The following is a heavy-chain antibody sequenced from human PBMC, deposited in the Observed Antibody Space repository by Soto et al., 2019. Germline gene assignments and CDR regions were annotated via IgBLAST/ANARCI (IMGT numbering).Heavy chain of an antibody. J-gene: IGHJ4*02. CDR1: GFTFSSYW. CDR3: ARGRVDYIWGSYRDAPHPLDY. Sequence: QLVESGGGVVQPGGSLRLSCAASGFTFSSYWMNWVRQAPGKGVEWVANIKQDGSEKNFVDSVKGRFTISRDNARKSLYLQMISLRLEDTAVYYCARGRVDYIWGSYRDAPHPLDYCGQGILVTVSS. D-gene: IGHD3-16*02. CDR2: IKQDGSEK. V-gene: IGHV3-7*03.